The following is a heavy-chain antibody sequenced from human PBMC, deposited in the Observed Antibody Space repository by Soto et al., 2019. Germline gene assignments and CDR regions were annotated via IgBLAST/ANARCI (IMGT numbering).Heavy chain of an antibody. J-gene: IGHJ4*02. V-gene: IGHV1-18*01. CDR3: ARGGADYGDYEVIGRFGY. CDR2: ISAYNGNT. D-gene: IGHD4-17*01. Sequence: QVQLVQSGAEVKKPGASVKVSCKASGYTFTRYGISWVRQAPGQGLEWMGWISAYNGNTNYAQKLQGRVTMTTDTSTSRAYMERRSLRSDDTAVYYCARGGADYGDYEVIGRFGYWGQGTLVTVSS. CDR1: GYTFTRYG.